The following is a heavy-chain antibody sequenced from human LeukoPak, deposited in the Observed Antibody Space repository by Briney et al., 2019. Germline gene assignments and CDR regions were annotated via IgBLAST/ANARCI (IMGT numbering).Heavy chain of an antibody. D-gene: IGHD3-10*01. CDR1: GFTVSSNY. J-gene: IGHJ4*02. CDR2: IYSGGST. CDR3: ARVGLWFGELHEN. V-gene: IGHV3-66*01. Sequence: EGSLRLSCAASGFTVSSNYMSWVRQAPGKGLEWVSVIYSGGSTYYADSVKGRFTISRDNSKNTLYLQMNSLRAEDTAVYYCARVGLWFGELHENWGQGTLVTVSS.